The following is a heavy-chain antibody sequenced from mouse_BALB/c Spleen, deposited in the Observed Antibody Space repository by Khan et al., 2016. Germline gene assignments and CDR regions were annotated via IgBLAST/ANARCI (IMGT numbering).Heavy chain of an antibody. J-gene: IGHJ3*01. D-gene: IGHD1-1*01. Sequence: EVQLVESGGGLVQPGGSLKLSCAASGFDFSRYWMSWVRQAPGKGLEGIGEINPDSSTINYTPSLTDKFIISRDNAKNTLYLQMSKVRSEDTALYYCARAVYYGYLAYWGQGTLVTVSA. CDR3: ARAVYYGYLAY. V-gene: IGHV4-1*02. CDR2: INPDSSTI. CDR1: GFDFSRYW.